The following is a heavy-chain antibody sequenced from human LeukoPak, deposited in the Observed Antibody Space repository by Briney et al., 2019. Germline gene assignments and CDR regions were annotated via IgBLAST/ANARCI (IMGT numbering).Heavy chain of an antibody. V-gene: IGHV1-24*01. Sequence: ASVKVSCKVSGYTXTELSMHWVRQAPGKGLEWMGGSDPEDGETIYAQKFQGRVTMTEDTSTDTAYMELSSLRSEDTAVYYCATQSLGSSWHPHFDYWGQGTLVTVSS. J-gene: IGHJ4*02. CDR3: ATQSLGSSWHPHFDY. CDR2: SDPEDGET. CDR1: GYTXTELS. D-gene: IGHD6-13*01.